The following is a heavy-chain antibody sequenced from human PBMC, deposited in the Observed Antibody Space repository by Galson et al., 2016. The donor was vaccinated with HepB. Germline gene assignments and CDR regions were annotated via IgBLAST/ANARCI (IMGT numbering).Heavy chain of an antibody. CDR1: GYTFTNYN. CDR3: TRAPRGLNWFDP. D-gene: IGHD3-10*01. V-gene: IGHV1-18*01. J-gene: IGHJ5*02. CDR2: ISAYSGAT. Sequence: SVKVSCKASGYTFTNYNINWVRQAPGQGLEWMGWISAYSGATNYAQKFQGRVTMTTDTSTSTAYMELRSLRSDDTAVYYCTRAPRGLNWFDPWGQGTLVTVSS.